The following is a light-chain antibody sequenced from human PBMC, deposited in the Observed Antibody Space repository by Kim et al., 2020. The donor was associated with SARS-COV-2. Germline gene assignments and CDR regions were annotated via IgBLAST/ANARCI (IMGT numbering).Light chain of an antibody. CDR3: SSYAGTNNFYV. CDR2: DVN. J-gene: IGLJ1*01. CDR1: SSDVGGDNI. Sequence: QSVTISCSGTSSDVGGDNIVSWHQQHPGKAPKLIMYDVNKRPSGVPNRFSGYKSGNTASLTVSGLQAEDEADYYCSSYAGTNNFYVFGTGTKVTVL. V-gene: IGLV2-8*01.